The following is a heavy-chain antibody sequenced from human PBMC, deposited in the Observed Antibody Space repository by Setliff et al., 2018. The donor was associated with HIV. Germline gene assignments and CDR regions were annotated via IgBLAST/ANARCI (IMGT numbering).Heavy chain of an antibody. CDR1: GYNFVGYG. J-gene: IGHJ4*02. Sequence: ASVKVSCKASGYNFVGYGINWLRQAPGQGLEWMGWINTYNGNTKYGQKFQGSVTMTTDTSTSTVYMELRNLRSDDTAIYYCVRDTEVSSSWSFDYWGQGTLVTVSS. D-gene: IGHD6-13*01. CDR2: INTYNGNT. CDR3: VRDTEVSSSWSFDY. V-gene: IGHV1-18*01.